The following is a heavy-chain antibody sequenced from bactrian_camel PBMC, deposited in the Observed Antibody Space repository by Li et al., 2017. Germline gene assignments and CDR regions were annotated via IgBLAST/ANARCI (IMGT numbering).Heavy chain of an antibody. CDR3: AARAPCCSGGTCVISTLPREYEN. J-gene: IGHJ4*01. CDR2: SDTDGTT. CDR1: GDTNNKHC. D-gene: IGHD7*01. V-gene: IGHV3S55*01. Sequence: HVQLVESGGGSVQAGGSLKLSCIVSGDTNNKHCVGWFRQAPGKEREGIAASDTDGTTCYADSLKGRFSISKDNTKNTLALQMNNLEPDDTAMYYCAARAPCCSGGTCVISTLPREYENWGQGTQVTVSS.